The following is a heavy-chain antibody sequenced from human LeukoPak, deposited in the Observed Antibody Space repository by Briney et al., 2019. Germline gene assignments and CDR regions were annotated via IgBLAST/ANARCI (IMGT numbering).Heavy chain of an antibody. CDR2: IYTSGST. CDR3: AGSFRYYYDSSGYRIDY. V-gene: IGHV4-4*07. Sequence: SETLSLTCTVSGGSISSYYWSWIRQPAGKELEWIGRIYTSGSTNYNPSLKSRVTMSVDTSKNQFSLKLSSVTAADTAVYYCAGSFRYYYDSSGYRIDYWGQGTLVTVSS. D-gene: IGHD3-22*01. J-gene: IGHJ4*02. CDR1: GGSISSYY.